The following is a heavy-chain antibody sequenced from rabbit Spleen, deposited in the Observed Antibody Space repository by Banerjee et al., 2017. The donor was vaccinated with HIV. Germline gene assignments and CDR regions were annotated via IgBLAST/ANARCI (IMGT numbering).Heavy chain of an antibody. Sequence: QSLEESGGDLVKPGASLTLTCIASRFSFSSAYCLCWVRQAPGKGLEWIACIYDGSSGINYYANWAKGRFTISKSSSTTVTLQMTSLTAADTATYFCARETSSGWGIVSFYFSLWGPGTLVTVS. D-gene: IGHD4-1*01. CDR3: ARETSSGWGIVSFYFSL. V-gene: IGHV1S40*01. CDR2: IYDGSSGIN. J-gene: IGHJ4*01. CDR1: RFSFSSAYC.